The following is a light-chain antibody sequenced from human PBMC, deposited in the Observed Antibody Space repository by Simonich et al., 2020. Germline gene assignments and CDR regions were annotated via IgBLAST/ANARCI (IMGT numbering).Light chain of an antibody. Sequence: QSALTQPASVSGSPGQSITISCTGTSSDVGGYNYVSWYQQHPGKAPKLMIYDVSKRPSGVSNRFSGYKSGNPASLTISGLQAEDEADYYCSSYTSSSTWVFGGGTKLTVL. CDR3: SSYTSSSTWV. CDR2: DVS. CDR1: SSDVGGYNY. J-gene: IGLJ3*02. V-gene: IGLV2-14*01.